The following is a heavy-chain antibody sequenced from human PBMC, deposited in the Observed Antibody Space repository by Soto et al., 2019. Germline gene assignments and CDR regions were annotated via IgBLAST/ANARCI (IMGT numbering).Heavy chain of an antibody. D-gene: IGHD5-18*01. CDR3: ARGRVRGYSYGYSAYYYYYGMDV. CDR1: GGSISSGDYY. Sequence: SETLSLTCTVSGGSISSGDYYWSWIRQPPGKGLEWIGYIYYSGSTYYNPSLKSRVTISVDTSKNQFSLKLSSVTAADTAVYYCARGRVRGYSYGYSAYYYYYGMDVWGQGTTVTVSS. V-gene: IGHV4-30-4*01. J-gene: IGHJ6*02. CDR2: IYYSGST.